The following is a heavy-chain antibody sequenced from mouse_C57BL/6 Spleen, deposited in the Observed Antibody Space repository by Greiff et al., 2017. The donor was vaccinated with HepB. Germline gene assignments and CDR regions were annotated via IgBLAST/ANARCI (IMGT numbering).Heavy chain of an antibody. Sequence: HLHHSLPYLFNPFSSFKISCNASGYAFSSSWMNWVKHMPLNGLEWIGRIYPGDGDTNYNGKFKGKATLTADKSSSTAYMQLSSLTSEDSAVYFCARRGGDGYSYFDYWGQGTTLTVSS. D-gene: IGHD2-3*01. V-gene: IGHV1-82*01. CDR1: GYAFSSSW. CDR3: ARRGGDGYSYFDY. CDR2: IYPGDGDT. J-gene: IGHJ2*01.